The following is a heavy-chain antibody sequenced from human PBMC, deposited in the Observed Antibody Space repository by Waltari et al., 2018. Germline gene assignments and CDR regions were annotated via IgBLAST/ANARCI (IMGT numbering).Heavy chain of an antibody. Sequence: EVQVVESGGGLVQPGGSLRLSCAASGFTFSSSWMTGVRQAQGKGLGWVGNIKKNGSEAYYVDSVKGRFTISRDNTKNSLYLQMSSPRAEDTAVYYCAIGGVETSWYWRYWGQGTLVTVSS. CDR1: GFTFSSSW. CDR3: AIGGVETSWYWRY. V-gene: IGHV3-7*01. CDR2: IKKNGSEA. J-gene: IGHJ4*02. D-gene: IGHD6-13*01.